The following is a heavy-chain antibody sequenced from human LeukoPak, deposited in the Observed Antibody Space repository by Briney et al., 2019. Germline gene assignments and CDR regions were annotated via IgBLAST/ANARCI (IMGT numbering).Heavy chain of an antibody. Sequence: GGSLRLSCTASGFTFSSYGMSWVRQAPGKGLEWVSAISGSGGSTYYADSVKGRFTISRDNSKNTLYLQMNSLRAEDTAVYYCARDGKWELLPGYYYYYMDVWGKGTTVTVSS. CDR2: ISGSGGST. CDR1: GFTFSSYG. CDR3: ARDGKWELLPGYYYYYMDV. J-gene: IGHJ6*03. V-gene: IGHV3-23*01. D-gene: IGHD1-26*01.